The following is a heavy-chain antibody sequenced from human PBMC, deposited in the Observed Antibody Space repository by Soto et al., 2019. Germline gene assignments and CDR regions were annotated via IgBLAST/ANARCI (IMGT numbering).Heavy chain of an antibody. J-gene: IGHJ6*02. CDR2: ISTSGNTM. V-gene: IGHV3-48*03. CDR1: GFTFSSYE. Sequence: EVQLVESGGGLVQPGGSLRLSCAASGFTFSSYEMNWVRQAPGKGLEWGSYISTSGNTMYYADSVKGRLTVSRANAKNSLYLQMSSLRAEDTAVYYCARDKREYYYDSGSRPAIGMYVWGQGTTVTVSS. CDR3: ARDKREYYYDSGSRPAIGMYV. D-gene: IGHD3-10*01.